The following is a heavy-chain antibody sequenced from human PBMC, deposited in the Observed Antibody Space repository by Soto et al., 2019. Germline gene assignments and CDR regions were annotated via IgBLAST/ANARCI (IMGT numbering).Heavy chain of an antibody. CDR3: ARSSRYYYDSSGYSRYYYYYYGMDV. CDR2: INHSGST. D-gene: IGHD3-22*01. Sequence: QVQLQQWGAGLLKPSETLSLTCAVYGGSFSGYYWSWIRQPPGKGLEWIGEINHSGSTNYNPSLKSRVTRSVDTSKNQFSLKLSSVTAADTAVYYCARSSRYYYDSSGYSRYYYYYYGMDVWGQGTTVTVSS. J-gene: IGHJ6*02. V-gene: IGHV4-34*01. CDR1: GGSFSGYY.